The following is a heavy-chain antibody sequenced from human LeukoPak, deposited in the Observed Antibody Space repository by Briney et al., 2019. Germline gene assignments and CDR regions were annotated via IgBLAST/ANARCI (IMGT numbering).Heavy chain of an antibody. CDR1: GFTVSSNY. D-gene: IGHD3-22*01. V-gene: IGHV3-53*01. J-gene: IGHJ3*02. CDR3: ARDLHDSSGYYHPDAFDI. Sequence: GGSLRLSCAASGFTVSSNYMSWVRQAPGKGLEWVSVIYSGGSTYYADSVKGRFTISRDNSKNTLYLQMNSLRAEDTAVYYCARDLHDSSGYYHPDAFDIWGQGTMVTVSS. CDR2: IYSGGST.